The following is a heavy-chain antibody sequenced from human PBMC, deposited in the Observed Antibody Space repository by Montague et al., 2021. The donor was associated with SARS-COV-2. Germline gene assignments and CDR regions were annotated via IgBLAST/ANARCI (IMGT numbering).Heavy chain of an antibody. CDR2: IYYSGST. J-gene: IGHJ4*02. V-gene: IGHV4-59*08. CDR1: GGSISSYY. CDR3: ARGFYY. Sequence: SETLYLTCTVSGGSISSYYWSWIRQPPGKGLEWIGYIYYSGSTNYNPSLKSRVTISVDTSKNQFSLKLSSVTAADTAVYYCARGFYYWGQGTLVTVSS.